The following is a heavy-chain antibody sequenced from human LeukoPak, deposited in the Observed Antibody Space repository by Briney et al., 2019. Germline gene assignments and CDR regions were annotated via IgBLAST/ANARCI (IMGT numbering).Heavy chain of an antibody. Sequence: PSETLSLTCAVYGGSFGGYYWSWIRQPPGKGLEWIGEINHSGSTNYNPSLKSRVTLSVDTSKNQFSLKLSSVTAADTAVYYCARGQDYDYVWGSYRWYFDLWGRGTPVTVSS. D-gene: IGHD3-16*02. J-gene: IGHJ2*01. CDR1: GGSFGGYY. CDR2: INHSGST. V-gene: IGHV4-34*01. CDR3: ARGQDYDYVWGSYRWYFDL.